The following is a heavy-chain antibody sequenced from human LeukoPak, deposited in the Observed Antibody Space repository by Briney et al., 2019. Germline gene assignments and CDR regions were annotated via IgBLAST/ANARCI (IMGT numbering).Heavy chain of an antibody. Sequence: GGSLRLSCAASGITFRSYWMNCVRQAQGKGLEWVASINQDGSGKNYVDSVKGRFTVSGDNAKKYLQMNSLRAEDTAVYYCAMNWNVPPRDYWGQGTLVTVSS. CDR2: INQDGSGK. CDR3: AMNWNVPPRDY. CDR1: GITFRSYW. J-gene: IGHJ4*02. D-gene: IGHD1-1*01. V-gene: IGHV3-7*01.